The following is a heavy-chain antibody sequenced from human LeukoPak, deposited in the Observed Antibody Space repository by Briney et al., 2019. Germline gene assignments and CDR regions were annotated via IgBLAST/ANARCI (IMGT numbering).Heavy chain of an antibody. CDR2: IRYSGST. D-gene: IGHD3/OR15-3a*01. CDR3: GWTGYSNDAFDI. V-gene: IGHV4-59*01. CDR1: GGSISSYY. Sequence: PSETLSLTCTVSGGSISSYYWSWIRQPPGKGLEWIGYIRYSGSTYYNPSLKSRVTISVDTSKNHFSLRLSSVTAADTAVYYCGWTGYSNDAFDIWGQGTMVTVSS. J-gene: IGHJ3*02.